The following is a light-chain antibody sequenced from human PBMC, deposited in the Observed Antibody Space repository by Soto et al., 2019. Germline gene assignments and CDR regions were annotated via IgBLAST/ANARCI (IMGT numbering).Light chain of an antibody. CDR1: QSVSSSY. Sequence: EIVLTQSPGTLSLSPGERATLSCRASQSVSSSYLAWYQQKPGQAPRLLIYGASSRAEGISDRFSGSGSGASFILPIRRLEPEDFAVYYCQQYVRSPWTFGQGTKVEIK. CDR3: QQYVRSPWT. V-gene: IGKV3-20*01. CDR2: GAS. J-gene: IGKJ1*01.